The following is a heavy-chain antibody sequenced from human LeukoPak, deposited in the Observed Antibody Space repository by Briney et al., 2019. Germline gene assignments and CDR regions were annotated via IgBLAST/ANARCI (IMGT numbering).Heavy chain of an antibody. V-gene: IGHV3-30*18. J-gene: IGHJ4*02. CDR1: GFTFSSYG. CDR2: ISYDGSNK. CDR3: AKAPGYSGTYEGIDS. D-gene: IGHD1-26*01. Sequence: GRSLRLSCAASGFTFSSYGMHWVRQAPGKGLEWVAVISYDGSNKYYADSVKGRFTISRDNSKNTLYLQMNSLRAEDTAVYYCAKAPGYSGTYEGIDSWGREPWSPSPQ.